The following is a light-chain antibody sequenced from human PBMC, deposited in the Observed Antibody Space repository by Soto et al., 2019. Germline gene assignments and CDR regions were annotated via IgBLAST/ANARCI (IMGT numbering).Light chain of an antibody. CDR2: AAF. Sequence: DIQMTQSPSSLSASVGDRVTITCRASPGIRSDLGWFQQKPGEAPKRLIYAAFSVQSGVPSRFSGSGSGTEFTLTISSLQPEDFATYYCLQHNSYPLTFGGGTKVDIK. V-gene: IGKV1-17*01. CDR1: PGIRSD. J-gene: IGKJ4*01. CDR3: LQHNSYPLT.